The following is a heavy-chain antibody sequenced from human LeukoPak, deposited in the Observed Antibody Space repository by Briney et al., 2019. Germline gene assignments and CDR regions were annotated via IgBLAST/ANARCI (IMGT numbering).Heavy chain of an antibody. CDR1: GGSFSGYY. J-gene: IGHJ4*02. CDR3: ASTNSYSSSWYDY. D-gene: IGHD6-13*01. V-gene: IGHV4-34*01. CDR2: INHSGST. Sequence: SETLSLTCAVYGGSFSGYYWSWIRQPPGKGLEWIGEINHSGSTNYNPSLKSRVTISVDTSKNQFSLKLSFVTAADTAVYYCASTNSYSSSWYDYWGQGTLVTVSS.